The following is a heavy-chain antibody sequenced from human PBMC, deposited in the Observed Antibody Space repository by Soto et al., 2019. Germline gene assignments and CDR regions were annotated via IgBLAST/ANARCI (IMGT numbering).Heavy chain of an antibody. CDR2: IYSGVST. J-gene: IGHJ4*02. D-gene: IGHD1-26*01. Sequence: GGTLELSCAASGFTLNHNDMGWVRQALGKEQDWVSLIYSGVSTYYTVSVKGRFTISRDSSKNPLYLKMSSLRDEATAVYYCIRVTRNRPGASLVYWGPGPLLTVSS. V-gene: IGHV3-53*01. CDR1: GFTLNHND. CDR3: IRVTRNRPGASLVY.